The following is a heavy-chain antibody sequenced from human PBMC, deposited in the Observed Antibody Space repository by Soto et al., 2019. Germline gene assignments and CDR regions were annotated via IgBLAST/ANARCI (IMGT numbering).Heavy chain of an antibody. J-gene: IGHJ4*02. V-gene: IGHV4-61*01. CDR1: GGSVSSGSYY. D-gene: IGHD6-19*01. Sequence: LSLTCTVSGGSVSSGSYYWSWIRQPPGKGLEWIGYIYYSGSTNYNPSLKSRVTISVDTSKNQFSLKLSSVTAADTAVYYCARVEGIAVAGTYNYWGQGTLVTVS. CDR3: ARVEGIAVAGTYNY. CDR2: IYYSGST.